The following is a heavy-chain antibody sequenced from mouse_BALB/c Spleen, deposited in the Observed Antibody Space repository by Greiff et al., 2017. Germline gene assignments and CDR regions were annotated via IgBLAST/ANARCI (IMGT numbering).Heavy chain of an antibody. CDR2: INPSSGNT. D-gene: IGHD1-1*01. J-gene: IGHJ4*01. CDR1: GYTFTSYT. Sequence: QVQLKQSAAELARPGASVKMSCKASGYTFTSYTMNWVKQRPGQGLEWIGYINPSSGNTEYNQKLKDKTTLTEDKSTSTAFIQLSSLTSDDTAVYYCANYGSPLGAMDYWGQGTSVTVSS. CDR3: ANYGSPLGAMDY. V-gene: IGHV1-4*02.